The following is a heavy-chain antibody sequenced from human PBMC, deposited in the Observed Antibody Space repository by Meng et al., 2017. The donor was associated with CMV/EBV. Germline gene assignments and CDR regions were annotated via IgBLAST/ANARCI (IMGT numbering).Heavy chain of an antibody. CDR1: GYTFTGYY. CDR3: ARARLTMVVTPY. CDR2: INPNSGGT. J-gene: IGHJ4*02. D-gene: IGHD4-23*01. Sequence: CKTSGYTFTGYYMHWVRQDPGQGLEWMGWINPNSGGTNFAQKFQGRVTMTRDTSISTAYMELSRLRSDDTAVYYCARARLTMVVTPYWGQGTLVTVSS. V-gene: IGHV1-2*02.